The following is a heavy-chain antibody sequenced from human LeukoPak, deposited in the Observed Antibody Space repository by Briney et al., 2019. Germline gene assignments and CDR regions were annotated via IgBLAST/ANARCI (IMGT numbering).Heavy chain of an antibody. Sequence: ASVKVSCKASGYTFTSYGISWVRQAPGQGLEWMGWISAYSGNTNYAQRLQGRVTMTTDTSTSTAYMELSSLTSEDTAVYYCARVSLGYCSGGTCYFQDHWGQGTLVTVSS. CDR1: GYTFTSYG. D-gene: IGHD2-15*01. CDR3: ARVSLGYCSGGTCYFQDH. V-gene: IGHV1-18*01. J-gene: IGHJ4*02. CDR2: ISAYSGNT.